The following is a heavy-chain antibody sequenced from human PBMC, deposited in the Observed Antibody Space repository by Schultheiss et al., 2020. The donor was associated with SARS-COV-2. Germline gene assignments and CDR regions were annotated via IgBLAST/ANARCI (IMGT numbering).Heavy chain of an antibody. D-gene: IGHD6-19*01. CDR1: GYSFDNYW. J-gene: IGHJ3*02. V-gene: IGHV5-51*01. Sequence: GESLKISCKGSGYSFDNYWIGWVRQMPGKGLEWMGIIYPGDSATRYSPPFEGQVSISVDKSIDTAYLQWSSLQASDTAMYYCAGSIAVGVPDAFDTWGQGTMVTVSS. CDR3: AGSIAVGVPDAFDT. CDR2: IYPGDSAT.